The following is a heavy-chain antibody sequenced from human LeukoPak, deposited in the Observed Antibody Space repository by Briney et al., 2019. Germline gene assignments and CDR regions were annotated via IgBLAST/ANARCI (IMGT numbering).Heavy chain of an antibody. D-gene: IGHD6-13*01. CDR1: GFTFSTYW. J-gene: IGHJ3*02. V-gene: IGHV3-7*05. Sequence: PGGSLRLSCAASGFTFSTYWMSWVRQAPGKGLEWVANIKQDGSEKFYVDSVKGRFTISRDNAKNSLYLQMNSLRAEDTAVYYCASWGTHRSSWLGAFDTWGQGTMVTVSS. CDR2: IKQDGSEK. CDR3: ASWGTHRSSWLGAFDT.